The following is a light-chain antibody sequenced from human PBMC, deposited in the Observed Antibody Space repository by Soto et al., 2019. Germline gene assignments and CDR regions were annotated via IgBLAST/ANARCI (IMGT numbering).Light chain of an antibody. CDR1: QNINNY. CDR3: QQSSITPRT. V-gene: IGKV1-39*01. CDR2: AAS. J-gene: IGKJ1*01. Sequence: DIQMTQSPSSLSASVGDRVTITCQASQNINNYLNWYQQKPGRAPKLLIYAASNLQSGVPSRFSGSGSGTVFTLTISGLQAADFATCYSQQSSITPRTFGQGTQVEIK.